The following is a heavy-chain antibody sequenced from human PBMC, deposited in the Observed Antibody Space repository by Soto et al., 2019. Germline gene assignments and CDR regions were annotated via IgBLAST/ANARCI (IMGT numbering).Heavy chain of an antibody. D-gene: IGHD3-16*01. Sequence: QVQLQESGPGLVKPSETLSLTCTVSGGSVSSGSYYWSWIRQPPGKGLEWIGYIYYSGSTNYNPSLKSRLSISVDTSKNQFSLKLSSVTAADTAVYYCARNLGLGLFRWNWFDPWGQGTLVTVSS. J-gene: IGHJ5*02. V-gene: IGHV4-61*01. CDR2: IYYSGST. CDR1: GGSVSSGSYY. CDR3: ARNLGLGLFRWNWFDP.